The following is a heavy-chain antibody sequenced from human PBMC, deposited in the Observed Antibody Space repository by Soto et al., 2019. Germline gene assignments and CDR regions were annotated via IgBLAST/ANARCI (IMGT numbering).Heavy chain of an antibody. CDR3: ARGDSTDCSNGVCSFFYNHDMDV. D-gene: IGHD2-8*01. J-gene: IGHJ6*02. CDR1: GYSFTDYH. Sequence: ASVKVSCRASGYSFTDYHIHWVRQAPGQGLEWLGRINPKSGGTSTAQKFQGWVTMTTDTSISTASMELTRLTSDDTAIYYCARGDSTDCSNGVCSFFYNHDMDVWGQGTTVTVSS. CDR2: INPKSGGT. V-gene: IGHV1-2*04.